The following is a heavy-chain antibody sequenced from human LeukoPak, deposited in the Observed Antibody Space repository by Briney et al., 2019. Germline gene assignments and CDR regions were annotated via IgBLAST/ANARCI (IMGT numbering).Heavy chain of an antibody. CDR1: GFTFSSYA. V-gene: IGHV3-30-3*01. D-gene: IGHD2-2*02. CDR2: ISYDGSNK. J-gene: IGHJ4*02. CDR3: ARALPNWVVVPAAIYGSSDY. Sequence: PGGSLRLSCAASGFTFSSYAMHWVRQAPGKGLEWVAVISYDGSNKYYADSVKGRFTISRDNSKNTLYLQMNSLRAEDTAMYYCARALPNWVVVPAAIYGSSDYWGQGTLVTVSS.